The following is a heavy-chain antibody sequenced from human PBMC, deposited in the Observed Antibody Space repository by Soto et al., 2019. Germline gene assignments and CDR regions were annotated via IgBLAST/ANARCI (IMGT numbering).Heavy chain of an antibody. Sequence: EVQLVESGGGVVQPGGSLRLSCAASGFTVSSNYMSWVRQAPGKGLEWVSVIYSGGSTYYADSVKGRFTISRDNSKNTLYLQMNSLRAEDTAVYYCARGPAAGIASTGRTDWGQGTLVIVSS. CDR1: GFTVSSNY. CDR2: IYSGGST. V-gene: IGHV3-66*01. D-gene: IGHD6-13*01. CDR3: ARGPAAGIASTGRTD. J-gene: IGHJ4*02.